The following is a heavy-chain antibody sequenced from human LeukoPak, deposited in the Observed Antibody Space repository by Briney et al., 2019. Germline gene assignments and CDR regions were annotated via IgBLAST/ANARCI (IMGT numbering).Heavy chain of an antibody. J-gene: IGHJ4*02. Sequence: SYAMSWVRQAPGKGLEWVSGISGSGDSTYYAHSVKGRFTISRDNSKNTLYLQMDSLRAEDTAVYYCAKTFGELTFGYWGQGTLVTVST. CDR1: SYA. CDR3: AKTFGELTFGY. CDR2: ISGSGDST. D-gene: IGHD3-16*02. V-gene: IGHV3-23*01.